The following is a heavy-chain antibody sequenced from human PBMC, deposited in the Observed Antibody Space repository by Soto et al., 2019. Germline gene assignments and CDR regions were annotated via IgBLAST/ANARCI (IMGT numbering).Heavy chain of an antibody. V-gene: IGHV1-8*01. CDR1: GYTFTSYD. J-gene: IGHJ6*03. Sequence: ASVKVSCKASGYTFTSYDINWVRQATGQGLEWMGWMNPNSGNIGYAQKFQGRVTMTRNTSISTAYMELSSLRSEDTAVYYCARGYCSSTSCRIYYYYYMDVWGKGTTVTVSS. CDR2: MNPNSGNI. CDR3: ARGYCSSTSCRIYYYYYMDV. D-gene: IGHD2-2*01.